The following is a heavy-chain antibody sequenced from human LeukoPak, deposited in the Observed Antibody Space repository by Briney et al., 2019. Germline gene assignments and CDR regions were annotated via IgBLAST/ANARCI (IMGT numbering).Heavy chain of an antibody. CDR1: GFTFSSYC. J-gene: IGHJ5*02. CDR2: IWYDGSNK. CDR3: ARGTGIAAAGNWFDP. Sequence: AGSRRLSCAASGFTFSSYCMHWVRQAPGKGLEWVAVIWYDGSNKYYANSVKGRFTISRDNSKNTLYLQMNSLRAEDTAVYYCARGTGIAAAGNWFDPWGQGTLVTVSS. V-gene: IGHV3-33*01. D-gene: IGHD6-13*01.